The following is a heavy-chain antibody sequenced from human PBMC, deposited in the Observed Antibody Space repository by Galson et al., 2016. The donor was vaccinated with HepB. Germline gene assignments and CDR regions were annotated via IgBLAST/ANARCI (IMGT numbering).Heavy chain of an antibody. J-gene: IGHJ6*02. D-gene: IGHD3-10*01. V-gene: IGHV2-70*04. Sequence: PALVKPTQTLPLTCTFSGFSLNFNATGVSWIRQAPGKALEWLARIDWEDEKFFKMSLKTRLSISKDTSKNQVVLTMTNMDPVDTTTYFCPRDYSRGGLAPDVWGQGTTVTVSS. CDR2: IDWEDEK. CDR1: GFSLNFNATG. CDR3: PRDYSRGGLAPDV.